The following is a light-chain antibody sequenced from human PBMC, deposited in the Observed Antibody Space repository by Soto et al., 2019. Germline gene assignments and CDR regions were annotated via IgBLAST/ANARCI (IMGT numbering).Light chain of an antibody. CDR1: QGISNY. V-gene: IGKV1-27*01. J-gene: IGKJ3*01. CDR2: AAS. Sequence: DIQMTQSPSSLSASVGDRVAITCRASQGISNYLAWYQQKPGKVPKLLIYAASTLQSGVPSRFSGSGSRTDFTLTLRRLQPEDVATYYCQKYNSAPFTFGPGTKVDIK. CDR3: QKYNSAPFT.